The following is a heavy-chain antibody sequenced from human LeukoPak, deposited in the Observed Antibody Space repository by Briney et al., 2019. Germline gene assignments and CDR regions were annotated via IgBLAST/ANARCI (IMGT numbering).Heavy chain of an antibody. J-gene: IGHJ2*01. CDR2: INIDGSST. CDR3: ARGSDCSGGSCYSYWYFDL. Sequence: PGGALRLSCAASAFTFSSYWMYWVRQAPGKGLVWVSRINIDGSSTSYADSVKGRCTISRDNAKNTLYLQMNSLRAEDTAMYYCARGSDCSGGSCYSYWYFDLWGRGTLVTVSS. V-gene: IGHV3-74*01. D-gene: IGHD2-15*01. CDR1: AFTFSSYW.